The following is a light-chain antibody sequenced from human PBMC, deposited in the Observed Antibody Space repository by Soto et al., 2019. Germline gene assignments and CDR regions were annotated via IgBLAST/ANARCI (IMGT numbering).Light chain of an antibody. CDR1: QNVSSR. Sequence: DIEMTQSPAALSASAGDRATLSCRASQNVSSRLAWYQQRPGKAPKLLIYGASTRATGIPARFSGSGSGTELTLTISSLQSEDFAAYYCQQYTTCPRKFGQGTKVDIK. CDR3: QQYTTCPRK. CDR2: GAS. V-gene: IGKV3-15*01. J-gene: IGKJ1*01.